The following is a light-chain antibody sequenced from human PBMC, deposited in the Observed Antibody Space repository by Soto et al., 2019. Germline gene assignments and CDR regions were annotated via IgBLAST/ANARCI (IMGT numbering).Light chain of an antibody. CDR2: GAS. CDR3: QQYNNWPIT. V-gene: IGKV3D-15*01. Sequence: EIVLTQSPGTLSLSPGARATLSCRASQSVSNNYLAWYQQKPGQAPRLLIDGASKRATGIPDRFSGSGSGTAFTLTISSLQSEDFAVYYCQQYNNWPITFGRGTRLEI. CDR1: QSVSNN. J-gene: IGKJ5*01.